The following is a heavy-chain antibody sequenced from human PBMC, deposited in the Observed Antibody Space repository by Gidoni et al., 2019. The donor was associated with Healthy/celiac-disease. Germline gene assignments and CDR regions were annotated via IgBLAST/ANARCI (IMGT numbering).Heavy chain of an antibody. CDR3: TRGSRGAAAGIYY. Sequence: EVQLVESGGGLVQPGRSLRLSCTACGFPFGDYAMSWVRRAPGKGRGWVGFIRSKAYGGTTEYAASVKGRFTISRDDSKSIAYLQMNSLKTEDTAVYYCTRGSRGAAAGIYYWGQGTLVTVSS. CDR2: IRSKAYGGTT. J-gene: IGHJ4*02. D-gene: IGHD6-13*01. CDR1: GFPFGDYA. V-gene: IGHV3-49*04.